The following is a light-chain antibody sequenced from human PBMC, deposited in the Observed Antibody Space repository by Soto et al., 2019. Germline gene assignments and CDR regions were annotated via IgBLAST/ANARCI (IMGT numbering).Light chain of an antibody. CDR2: DVS. CDR3: CSYAGSYTWYV. V-gene: IGLV2-11*01. CDR1: SSDVGGYNY. Sequence: QSALTQPRSVSGSPGQSVTISCTGTSSDVGGYNYVSWYQQHPGKAPKPMIYDVSKRPSGVPDRFSGSKSGNTASLTISGLQAEDEADYYCCSYAGSYTWYVFGTGTKLTVL. J-gene: IGLJ1*01.